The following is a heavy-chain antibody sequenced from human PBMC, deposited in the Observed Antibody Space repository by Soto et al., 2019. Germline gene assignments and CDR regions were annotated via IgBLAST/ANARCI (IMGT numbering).Heavy chain of an antibody. CDR1: SGSISSYY. CDR3: ARKQRGYSGYDSWFDP. CDR2: IYYSGST. D-gene: IGHD5-12*01. V-gene: IGHV4-59*01. J-gene: IGHJ5*02. Sequence: PSETLSLTCTASSGSISSYYWSWIRQPPGKGLEWIGYIYYSGSTNYNPSLKSRVTISVDTSKNQFSLKLSSVTAADTAVYYCARKQRGYSGYDSWFDPWGQGTLVTVS.